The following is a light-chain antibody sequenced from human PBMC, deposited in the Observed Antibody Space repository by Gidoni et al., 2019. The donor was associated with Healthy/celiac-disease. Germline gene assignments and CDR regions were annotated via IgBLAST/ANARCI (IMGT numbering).Light chain of an antibody. CDR2: QDT. CDR3: QAWDGRTVV. Sequence: SYELTQPPSVSVSPRQTASITCSGDKLGDKYVCWYQQKPGQSPVLVIYQDTKRPSGIPERFSGSNSGNTATLTISGTQAVDEADYYWQAWDGRTVVFGTGTKVTVL. CDR1: KLGDKY. J-gene: IGLJ1*01. V-gene: IGLV3-1*01.